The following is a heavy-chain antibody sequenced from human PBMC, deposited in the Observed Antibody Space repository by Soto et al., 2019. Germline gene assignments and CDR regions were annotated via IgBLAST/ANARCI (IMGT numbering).Heavy chain of an antibody. CDR2: ISSDGDST. CDR3: ARDPSTGNADY. D-gene: IGHD3-9*01. V-gene: IGHV3-23*01. Sequence: PGGFLRLSCAASGFTFSTYALNWVRQSPGKGPEWVSTISSDGDSTYYVDSVKGRFTVSRDNSKNTMYLQMNSLRAEDTALYLCARDPSTGNADYWGQGTLVTVSS. CDR1: GFTFSTYA. J-gene: IGHJ4*02.